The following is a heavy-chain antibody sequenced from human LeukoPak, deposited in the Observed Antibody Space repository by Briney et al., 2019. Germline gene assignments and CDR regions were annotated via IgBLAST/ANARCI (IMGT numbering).Heavy chain of an antibody. J-gene: IGHJ2*01. V-gene: IGHV4-39*07. D-gene: IGHD2-2*01. CDR1: GGSIISGGSF. CDR2: IYYSGIT. Sequence: SETLSLTCTVSGGSIISGGSFWGWIRQPPGRGLEWIGSIYYSGITYYSPSLRSRVTISVDTSKNQFSLRLNSVTAADTAVYFCSRRDCSQTSCHYCYFHLWGRGTLRTVSS. CDR3: SRRDCSQTSCHYCYFHL.